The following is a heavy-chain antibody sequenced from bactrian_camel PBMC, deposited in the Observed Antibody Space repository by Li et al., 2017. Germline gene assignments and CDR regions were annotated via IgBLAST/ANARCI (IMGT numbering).Heavy chain of an antibody. V-gene: IGHV3S40*01. CDR2: INPGSDII. D-gene: IGHD2*01. CDR1: GFTFSDYL. J-gene: IGHJ4*01. CDR3: AARPGPLCGTWSGRYFEYKY. Sequence: VQLVESGGGLVQPGGSLRLSCVVSGFTFSDYLMSWVRQAPGQGLKWVSHINPGSDIIYYADSVKGRFTISRYNAKNTVYLQMNSLKPEDSAMYYCAARPGPLCGTWSGRYFEYKYWGQGTQV.